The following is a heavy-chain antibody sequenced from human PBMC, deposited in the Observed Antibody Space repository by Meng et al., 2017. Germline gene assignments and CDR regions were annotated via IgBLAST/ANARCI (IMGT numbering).Heavy chain of an antibody. CDR3: ARDQGSKATKFDY. CDR2: IIPIFGTA. Sequence: QGKVVQSGAEVKKPGSSVKDACKVSGGTVSSYAISWVRQAPGQGLEWMGGIIPIFGTANYAQKFQGRVTITADESTSTAYMELSSLRSEDTAVYYCARDQGSKATKFDYWGQGTLVTVSS. J-gene: IGHJ4*02. CDR1: GGTVSSYA. V-gene: IGHV1-69*01. D-gene: IGHD5-24*01.